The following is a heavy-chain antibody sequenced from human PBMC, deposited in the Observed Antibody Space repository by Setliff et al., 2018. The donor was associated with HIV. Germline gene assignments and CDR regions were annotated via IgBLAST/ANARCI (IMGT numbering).Heavy chain of an antibody. CDR3: AKDIHGWHFDL. CDR2: IYYSGST. J-gene: IGHJ2*01. Sequence: TSETLSLTCTVSGGSISSGDYFLSWIRQAPGKGLEWIGCIYYSGSTYYNPSLKSRVTISVDTSKNQFSLKLTSVTAADTAVYYCAKDIHGWHFDLWGRGTLVTVSS. V-gene: IGHV4-30-4*08. D-gene: IGHD2-15*01. CDR1: GGSISSGDYF.